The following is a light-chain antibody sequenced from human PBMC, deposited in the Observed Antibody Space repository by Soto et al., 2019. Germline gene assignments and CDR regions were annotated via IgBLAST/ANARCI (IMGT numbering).Light chain of an antibody. V-gene: IGLV2-11*01. CDR2: YVS. CDR3: CSFAGSYVV. J-gene: IGLJ2*01. CDR1: SSDVGRYNY. Sequence: QSALTQPRSVSGSPGQSVTFSCTGASSDVGRYNYVSWYQQHPGKAPKLIISYVSKRPSGVPDRFSGSKSGNTASLTISGLQAEDEADYYCCSFAGSYVVFGGGTKLTVL.